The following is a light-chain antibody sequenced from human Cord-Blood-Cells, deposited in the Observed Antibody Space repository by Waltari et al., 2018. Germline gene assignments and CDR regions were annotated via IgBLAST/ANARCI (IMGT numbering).Light chain of an antibody. Sequence: DIVMIQSPDSLAVSLGERATINCKSSQSVLYSSNNKNYLAWYQQKPGQPPKLLIYWATTRESGVPDRFSGSGSGTDFTLTISSLQAEDVAVYYCQQYYSTPTFGQGTKVEIK. CDR2: WAT. V-gene: IGKV4-1*01. CDR1: QSVLYSSNNKNY. J-gene: IGKJ1*01. CDR3: QQYYSTPT.